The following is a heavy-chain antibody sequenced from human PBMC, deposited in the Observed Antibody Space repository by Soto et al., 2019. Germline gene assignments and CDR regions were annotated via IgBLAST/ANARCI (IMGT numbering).Heavy chain of an antibody. CDR1: GGSISSSSYY. J-gene: IGHJ6*03. D-gene: IGHD3-10*01. CDR3: ARRSSYGSGIGGRHYYMDV. V-gene: IGHV4-39*01. Sequence: SETLSLTCTVSGGSISSSSYYWGWIRQPPGKGLEWIGSIYYSGSTYYNPSLKSRVTISVDTSKNQFSLKLSSVTAADTAVYYCARRSSYGSGIGGRHYYMDVWGKGTTVTVSS. CDR2: IYYSGST.